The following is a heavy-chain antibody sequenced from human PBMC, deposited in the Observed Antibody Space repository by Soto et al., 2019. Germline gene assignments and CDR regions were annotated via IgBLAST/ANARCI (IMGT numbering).Heavy chain of an antibody. V-gene: IGHV3-23*01. CDR3: ANSWELFGYYFDY. CDR1: GFTFSSYA. CDR2: ISGSGGST. D-gene: IGHD1-26*01. J-gene: IGHJ4*02. Sequence: QPGGSLRLSCAASGFTFSSYAMSWVRQAPGKGLEWVSAISGSGGSTYYADSVKGRFTISRDNSKNTLYLQMNSLRAEDTAVYYCANSWELFGYYFDYWGQGTLVTVSS.